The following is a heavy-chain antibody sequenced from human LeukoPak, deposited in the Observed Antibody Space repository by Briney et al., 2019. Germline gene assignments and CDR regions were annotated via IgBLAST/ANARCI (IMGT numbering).Heavy chain of an antibody. Sequence: GGSLRLSCAASGFTFSSYEMNWVRQAPGKGLEWVSYISSSGSTIYYADSVKGRFTISRDNAKNSLYLQMNSLRAEDTAVYYCARGQVATIPIPLPIDYWGQGTLVTVSS. J-gene: IGHJ4*02. V-gene: IGHV3-48*03. D-gene: IGHD5-12*01. CDR2: ISSSGSTI. CDR1: GFTFSSYE. CDR3: ARGQVATIPIPLPIDY.